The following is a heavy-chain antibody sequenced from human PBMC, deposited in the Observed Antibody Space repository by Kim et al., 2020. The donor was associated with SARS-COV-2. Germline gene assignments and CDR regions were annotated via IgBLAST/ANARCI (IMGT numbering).Heavy chain of an antibody. Sequence: GGSLRLSCAASGFTFSSYGMHWVRQAPGKGLECVAVIWYDGSNKYYADSVKCRFTISRDNSKNTLYLQMNSLRAEDTAVYYCARDLLGWELGWELGYWGQGTLVTVSS. J-gene: IGHJ4*02. CDR1: GFTFSSYG. D-gene: IGHD1-26*01. V-gene: IGHV3-33*01. CDR3: ARDLLGWELGWELGY. CDR2: IWYDGSNK.